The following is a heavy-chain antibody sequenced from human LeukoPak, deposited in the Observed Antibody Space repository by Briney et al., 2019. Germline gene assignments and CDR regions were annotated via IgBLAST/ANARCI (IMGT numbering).Heavy chain of an antibody. CDR2: IACDGSNT. CDR1: GFTFSTYA. Sequence: GRSLRLSCTVSGFTFSTYAMHWVRQAPGEGLEWVAVIACDGSNTYYLDSVKGRFTISRDNSENTLYLRMNSLRAEDTAVYYCAKDIGSTSLYNWFDPWGQGTLVTVSS. D-gene: IGHD2-2*01. CDR3: AKDIGSTSLYNWFDP. V-gene: IGHV3-33*03. J-gene: IGHJ5*02.